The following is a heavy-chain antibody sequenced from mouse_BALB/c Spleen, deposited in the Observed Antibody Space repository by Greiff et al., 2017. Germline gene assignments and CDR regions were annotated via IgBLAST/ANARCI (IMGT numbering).Heavy chain of an antibody. D-gene: IGHD2-4*01. CDR3: SMITGGFAY. CDR2: IDPENGDS. Sequence: EVQLQQSGAELVRSGASVKLSCTASGFNINDYYMHWVKQRPEQGLVWIGWIDPENGDSEYAPKFQGKATMTADTSSNTAYLQLSSLTSEDTAVYYCSMITGGFAYWGQGTLVTVSA. CDR1: GFNINDYY. V-gene: IGHV14-4*02. J-gene: IGHJ3*01.